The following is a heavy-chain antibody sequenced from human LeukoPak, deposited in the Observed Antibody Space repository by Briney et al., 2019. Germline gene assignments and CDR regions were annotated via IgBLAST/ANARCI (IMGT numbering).Heavy chain of an antibody. V-gene: IGHV4-38-2*01. CDR1: GYSICSGYY. J-gene: IGHJ4*02. CDR3: ARHAYFDTTGDYYCLDY. CDR2: IYHSGYT. D-gene: IGHD3-22*01. Sequence: ASETLSLTCDVSGYSICSGYYWGWIRQPPGKGLEWIANIYHSGYTYYNPSLKSRVTISMDTSKNQFSLKLTSVTAADTAVYYCARHAYFDTTGDYYCLDYWGQGALVTVSS.